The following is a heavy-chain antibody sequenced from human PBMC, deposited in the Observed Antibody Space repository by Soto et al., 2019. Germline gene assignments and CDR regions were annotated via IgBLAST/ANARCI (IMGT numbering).Heavy chain of an antibody. D-gene: IGHD1-26*01. CDR1: GYIFSSYG. CDR3: ARDLGVVGETYYYYGMDV. J-gene: IGHJ6*02. V-gene: IGHV1-18*01. Sequence: QVQLVQSGAEVKKPGASVKVSCKASGYIFSSYGISWVRQAPGQGLEWMGWISGYNGNTNYAQKFQGRVTMTTDTATSRAFMEVRSLRSDDTAVYYCARDLGVVGETYYYYGMDVWGQGTTVTVSS. CDR2: ISGYNGNT.